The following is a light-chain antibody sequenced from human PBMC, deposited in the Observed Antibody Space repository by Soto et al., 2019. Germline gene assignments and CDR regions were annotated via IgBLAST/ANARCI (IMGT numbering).Light chain of an antibody. CDR2: EVI. V-gene: IGLV2-23*02. CDR3: CSYAGGSNWV. J-gene: IGLJ3*02. CDR1: SSDVGSYNL. Sequence: QSVLTQPDSVSGSPGQSITISCTGTSSDVGSYNLVSWYQQHPDKAPKVIVYEVIKRPSGVSNRFSGSKSGNTAALTISGLQAEDETDYYCCSYAGGSNWVFGGGTKLTV.